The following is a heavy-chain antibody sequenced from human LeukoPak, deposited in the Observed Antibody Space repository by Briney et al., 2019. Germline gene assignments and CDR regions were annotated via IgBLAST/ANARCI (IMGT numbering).Heavy chain of an antibody. CDR2: IWYDGSNK. CDR1: GFTFSSYG. Sequence: PGGSLRLSCAASGFTFSSYGMHWVRQAPGKGLEWVAVIWYDGSNKYYADSVKGRFTISRDNSKNTLYLQMNSLRAEDTAVYYCAGSDEYSSSWFFDYWGQGTLVTVSS. J-gene: IGHJ4*02. V-gene: IGHV3-33*01. CDR3: AGSDEYSSSWFFDY. D-gene: IGHD6-13*01.